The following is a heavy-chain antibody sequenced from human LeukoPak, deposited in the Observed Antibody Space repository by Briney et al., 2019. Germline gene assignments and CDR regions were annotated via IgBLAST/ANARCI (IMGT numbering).Heavy chain of an antibody. CDR2: LYGGGTT. CDR3: AKVKGEVIGAFDI. V-gene: IGHV3-66*01. D-gene: IGHD3-16*01. J-gene: IGHJ3*02. Sequence: QTGGSLRLSCAASGFTLNSIYMSWVRQAPGKGLEWVSVLYGGGTTFYADSVKGRFTISRDDSGNTLYLQLNSLRVEDTAVYYCAKVKGEVIGAFDIWGQGTMVTVSS. CDR1: GFTLNSIY.